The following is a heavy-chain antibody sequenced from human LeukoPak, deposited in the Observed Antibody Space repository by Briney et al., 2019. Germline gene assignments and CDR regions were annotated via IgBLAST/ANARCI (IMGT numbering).Heavy chain of an antibody. V-gene: IGHV3-48*01. CDR2: ISGSSSTI. J-gene: IGHJ4*02. CDR3: ARDGVWSSGTLDY. Sequence: GGSLRLSCAASGFSFSSNSMNWVRQAPGKGLEWVSYISGSSSTIYYADSVKGRFTISRDNAKNSLYLQMNSLRAEDTAVYYCARDGVWSSGTLDYWGQGTLVTVSS. CDR1: GFSFSSNS. D-gene: IGHD6-19*01.